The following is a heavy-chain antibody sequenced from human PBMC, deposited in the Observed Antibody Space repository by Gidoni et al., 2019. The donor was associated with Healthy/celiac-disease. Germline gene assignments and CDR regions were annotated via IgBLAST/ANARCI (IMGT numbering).Heavy chain of an antibody. CDR1: GFTFSSYA. Sequence: EVQLLESGGGLVQPGGSLRLSCAASGFTFSSYAMSWVRQAPGKGLEWVSAISGSGGSTYYADSVKGRFTISRDNSKNTLYLQMNSLRAEDTAVYYCAKTLMVYAYVVTAPIGAFDIWGQGTMVTVSS. CDR3: AKTLMVYAYVVTAPIGAFDI. CDR2: ISGSGGST. V-gene: IGHV3-23*01. J-gene: IGHJ3*02. D-gene: IGHD2-8*01.